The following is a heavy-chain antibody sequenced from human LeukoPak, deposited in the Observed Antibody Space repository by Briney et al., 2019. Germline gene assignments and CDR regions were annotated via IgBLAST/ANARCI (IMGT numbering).Heavy chain of an antibody. CDR3: ARAQRSGRWIFGVASPDDAFDI. CDR2: IKQDGSEK. Sequence: GGSLRLSCAASGFTFTSFWMSWVRLAPGKGLEWVANIKQDGSEKNYVDSVKGRFTISRDNSKNTLYLQMNSLRAEDTAVYYCARAQRSGRWIFGVASPDDAFDIWGQGTMVTVSS. J-gene: IGHJ3*02. D-gene: IGHD3-3*01. V-gene: IGHV3-7*01. CDR1: GFTFTSFW.